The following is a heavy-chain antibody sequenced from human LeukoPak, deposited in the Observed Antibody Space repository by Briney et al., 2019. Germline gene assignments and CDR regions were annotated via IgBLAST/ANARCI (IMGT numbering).Heavy chain of an antibody. Sequence: HSGGSLRLSCAASGFTFDDYAMHWVRQAPGKGLEWVSGISWNSGSIGYADSVKGRFTISRDNAKNSLYLQMNSLRAEDTALYYCAKDGGQAAAGAFDYWGQGTLVTVSS. D-gene: IGHD6-13*01. CDR2: ISWNSGSI. J-gene: IGHJ4*02. CDR1: GFTFDDYA. CDR3: AKDGGQAAAGAFDY. V-gene: IGHV3-9*01.